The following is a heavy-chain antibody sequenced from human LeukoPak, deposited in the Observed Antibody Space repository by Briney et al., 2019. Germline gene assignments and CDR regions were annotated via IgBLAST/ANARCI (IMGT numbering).Heavy chain of an antibody. V-gene: IGHV3-66*02. J-gene: IGHJ6*03. CDR2: IYSGGST. CDR1: GFTVSTSY. Sequence: GGSLRLSCAASGFTVSTSYMTWVRQAPGKGLEWVSVIYSGGSTDYADSVKGRFTLSRDKSTNTMYLQMNSLTTEDTSVYYCARVRRALRALPSYYYYYMDVWGKGTTVTVSS. D-gene: IGHD3-9*01. CDR3: ARVRRALRALPSYYYYYMDV.